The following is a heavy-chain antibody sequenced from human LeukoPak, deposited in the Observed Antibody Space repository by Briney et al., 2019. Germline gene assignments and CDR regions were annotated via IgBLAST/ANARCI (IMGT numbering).Heavy chain of an antibody. D-gene: IGHD5-12*01. CDR3: ARTTEGYAGGPGYSYYYYMDV. Sequence: SVKVSCKASGGTFSSYAISWVRQAPGQGLEWMGGIIPIFGTANYAQKFQGRVTITADESTSTAYMELSSLRSEDTAVYYCARTTEGYAGGPGYSYYYYMDVWGKGTTVTISS. J-gene: IGHJ6*03. V-gene: IGHV1-69*13. CDR2: IIPIFGTA. CDR1: GGTFSSYA.